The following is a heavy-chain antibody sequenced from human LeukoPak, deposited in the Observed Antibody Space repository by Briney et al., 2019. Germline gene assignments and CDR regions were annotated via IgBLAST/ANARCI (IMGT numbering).Heavy chain of an antibody. CDR1: GFTFSSYG. CDR3: ATPAYRDRGGFDH. D-gene: IGHD1-26*01. V-gene: IGHV3-33*01. J-gene: IGHJ4*02. CDR2: IWYDGSNK. Sequence: QPGRSLRLSCAASGFTFSSYGMHWVRQAPGKGLEWVAVIWYDGSNKYYADSVKGRFTISRDNSKNTLLLQMNSLRAEDTAVYYCATPAYRDRGGFDHWGQGTLVTVSS.